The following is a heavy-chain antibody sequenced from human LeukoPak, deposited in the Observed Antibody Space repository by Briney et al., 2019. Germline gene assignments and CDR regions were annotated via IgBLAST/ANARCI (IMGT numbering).Heavy chain of an antibody. D-gene: IGHD6-13*01. Sequence: SETLSLTCAVFGGSLSGYYWSWIRQPPGKGLEWIGEINHLGHTNYNPSLKSRATISVDTSKNQFSLKLSSVTAADTAVYYCARGRHSSILYYYYYGMDVWGXGTTVTVSS. CDR2: INHLGHT. CDR1: GGSLSGYY. CDR3: ARGRHSSILYYYYYGMDV. J-gene: IGHJ6*02. V-gene: IGHV4-34*01.